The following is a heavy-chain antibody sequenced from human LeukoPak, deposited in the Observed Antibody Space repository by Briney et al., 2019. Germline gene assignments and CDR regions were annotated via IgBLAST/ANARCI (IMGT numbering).Heavy chain of an antibody. V-gene: IGHV3-9*01. J-gene: IGHJ4*02. CDR3: AKAGITSSSSFDY. D-gene: IGHD1-14*01. CDR1: GFTFDDYA. CDR2: ISWNSGSI. Sequence: GGSLRLSCAASGFTFDDYAMHWVRQAPGKGLEWVSGISWNSGSIGYADSAKGRFTISRDNAKNSLYLQMNSLRAEDTALYYCAKAGITSSSSFDYWGQGTLVTVSS.